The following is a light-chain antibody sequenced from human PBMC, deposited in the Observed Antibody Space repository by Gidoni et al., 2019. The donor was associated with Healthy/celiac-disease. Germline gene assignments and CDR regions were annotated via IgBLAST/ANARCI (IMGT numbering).Light chain of an antibody. CDR3: GTWDSSLSAGGV. J-gene: IGLJ3*02. Sequence: HSVFTPPPSVSAAPGQTVTISCSGSSSNIGNNYVSWYQQLPGTAPKLLIYDNNKRPSGIPDRCSGSKSGTSATLGITGLQTGDEADYYCGTWDSSLSAGGVFGGGTKLTVL. CDR2: DNN. CDR1: SSNIGNNY. V-gene: IGLV1-51*01.